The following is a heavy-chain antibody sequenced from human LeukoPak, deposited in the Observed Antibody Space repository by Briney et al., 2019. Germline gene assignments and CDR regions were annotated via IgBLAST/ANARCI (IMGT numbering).Heavy chain of an antibody. Sequence: GESLKIFCKGSGYSFTTYWIAWVRQMPGKGLEWMGIIYPGDSDTTYSPSFQGQVTISADRSISTAYLQWSSLKASDTAMYYCARLRGGDGYNTYYFDYWGQGTLVTVSS. J-gene: IGHJ4*02. V-gene: IGHV5-51*01. CDR3: ARLRGGDGYNTYYFDY. D-gene: IGHD5-24*01. CDR2: IYPGDSDT. CDR1: GYSFTTYW.